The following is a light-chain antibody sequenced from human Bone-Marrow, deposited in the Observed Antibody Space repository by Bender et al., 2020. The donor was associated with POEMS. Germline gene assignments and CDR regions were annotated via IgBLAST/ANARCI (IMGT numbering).Light chain of an antibody. J-gene: IGLJ1*01. CDR1: SSNIGTYNY. V-gene: IGLV2-14*03. Sequence: QSALTQPASVSGSPGQSITISCTGSSSNIGTYNYVSWYQQHPAKVPKLIIFDVDNRPSGVSNRFSGSKSGNTASLTISGLRTEDEADYYCSSYPTSTTFVFGTGTKVIVL. CDR3: SSYPTSTTFV. CDR2: DVD.